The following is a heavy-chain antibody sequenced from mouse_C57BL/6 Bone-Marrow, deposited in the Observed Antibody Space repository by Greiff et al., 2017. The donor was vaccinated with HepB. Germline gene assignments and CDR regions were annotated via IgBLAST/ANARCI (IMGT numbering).Heavy chain of an antibody. CDR2: IWSGGST. V-gene: IGHV2-2*01. CDR3: ARNPIYYDYDGYAMDY. CDR1: GFSLTSYG. Sequence: QVQLQHSGPGLVQPSQSLSITCTVSGFSLTSYGVHWVRQSPGKGLEWLGVIWSGGSTDYNAAFISRLSISKDNSKSQVFFKMNSLQADDTAIYYCARNPIYYDYDGYAMDYWGQGTSVTVSS. J-gene: IGHJ4*01. D-gene: IGHD2-4*01.